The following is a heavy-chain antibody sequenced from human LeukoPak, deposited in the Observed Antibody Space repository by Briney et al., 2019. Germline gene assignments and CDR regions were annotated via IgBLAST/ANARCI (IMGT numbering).Heavy chain of an antibody. V-gene: IGHV3-7*01. Sequence: GGSLRLSCAASGFTFTSYWMSWVRQAPGKGLEWVANIKQDGSEKYYVDSVKGRFTISRDNAKNSLYLQMNSLRAEDTAVYYCAGEVVVVITPSFYYWGQGTLVTVSS. J-gene: IGHJ4*02. CDR2: IKQDGSEK. CDR1: GFTFTSYW. D-gene: IGHD3-22*01. CDR3: AGEVVVVITPSFYY.